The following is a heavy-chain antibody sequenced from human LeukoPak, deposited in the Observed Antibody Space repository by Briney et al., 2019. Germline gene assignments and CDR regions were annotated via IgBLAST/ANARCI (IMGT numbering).Heavy chain of an antibody. Sequence: GGSLRLSCAASGFIFRSYWMSWVRQAPGKGLEWVANIKQDGSEKYYVDSVKGRFTISRDNAKNSLYLQMNSLRAEDTAVYYCAREVVVAATRDYYYGMDVWGQGTTVTVSS. CDR2: IKQDGSEK. CDR3: AREVVVAATRDYYYGMDV. D-gene: IGHD2-15*01. V-gene: IGHV3-7*01. CDR1: GFIFRSYW. J-gene: IGHJ6*02.